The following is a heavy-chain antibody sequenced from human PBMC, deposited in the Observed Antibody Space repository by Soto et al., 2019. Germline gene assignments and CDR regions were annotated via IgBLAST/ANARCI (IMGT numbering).Heavy chain of an antibody. CDR1: GGSFSGYY. CDR3: ARVGGLFTVTTVSRYYYYMDV. D-gene: IGHD4-17*01. V-gene: IGHV4-34*01. Sequence: QVQLQQWGAGLLKPSETLSLTCAVYGGSFSGYYWSWIRQPPGKGLEWIGEINHSGSTNYNPSPKSRVTIAVDTSKDQFSLKLSSGTAADTAVYYCARVGGLFTVTTVSRYYYYMDVWGKGTTVTVSS. CDR2: INHSGST. J-gene: IGHJ6*03.